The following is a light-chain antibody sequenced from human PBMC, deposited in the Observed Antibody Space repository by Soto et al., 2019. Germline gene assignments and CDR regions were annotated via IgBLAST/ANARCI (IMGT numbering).Light chain of an antibody. J-gene: IGLJ2*01. CDR3: QTWGTGILV. Sequence: QSVLTQSPSASGSLGASVKLTCTLSSGHSSSAIAWHQQQPEKGPRYLMKLTSDGSHTKGDGIPDRFSGSSSGAERYLTISSLQSEDEADYYCQTWGTGILVFGGGTKVTVL. V-gene: IGLV4-69*01. CDR2: LTSDGSH. CDR1: SGHSSSA.